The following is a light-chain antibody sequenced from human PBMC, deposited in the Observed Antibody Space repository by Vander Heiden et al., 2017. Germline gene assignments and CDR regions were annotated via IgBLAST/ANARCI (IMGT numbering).Light chain of an antibody. CDR2: DDN. Sequence: SVLTQPPSVSAAPGQKVTISCSGSSSNIGSTYVSWYQQLPGTAPKLLINDDNKRPSGIPDRFSGSKSGTSATLGITGVQTGDEADYYCGTWDTSLSVVVFGGGTKLTVL. CDR3: GTWDTSLSVVV. J-gene: IGLJ2*01. CDR1: SSNIGSTY. V-gene: IGLV1-51*01.